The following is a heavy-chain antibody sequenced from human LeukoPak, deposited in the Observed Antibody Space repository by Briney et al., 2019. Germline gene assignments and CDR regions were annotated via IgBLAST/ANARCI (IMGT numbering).Heavy chain of an antibody. J-gene: IGHJ3*02. CDR2: IYSGGST. V-gene: IGHV3-53*04. CDR3: ASGPTDAFDI. D-gene: IGHD3/OR15-3a*01. CDR1: GFTVSSNY. Sequence: PGGSLRLSRAASGFTVSSNYMSWVRQAPGKGLEWVSVIYSGGSTYYADSVKGRFTISRHNSKNTLYLQMNSLRAEDTAVYYCASGPTDAFDIWGQGTMVTVSS.